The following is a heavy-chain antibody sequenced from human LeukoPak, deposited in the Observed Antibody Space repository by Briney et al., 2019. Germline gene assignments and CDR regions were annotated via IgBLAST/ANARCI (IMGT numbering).Heavy chain of an antibody. J-gene: IGHJ4*02. CDR2: VYPGDSDT. V-gene: IGHV5-51*01. CDR1: GYSFTTYW. CDR3: ARQRSCSSGTCYPDY. Sequence: GESLKISCKGSGYSFTTYWIGWVRQMPGKGLELMWIVYPGDSDTRYCPSFQGQVTISVDTSINTAYLQWSSLKASDTAMYYCARQRSCSSGTCYPDYWGQGTLVTVSS. D-gene: IGHD2-15*01.